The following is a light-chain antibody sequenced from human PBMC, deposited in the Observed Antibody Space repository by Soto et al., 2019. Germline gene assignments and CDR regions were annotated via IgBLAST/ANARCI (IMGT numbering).Light chain of an antibody. J-gene: IGLJ1*01. CDR1: SSDVGLYDY. V-gene: IGLV2-14*01. Sequence: QSVLTQPASVSGSPGQSITISCTGTSSDVGLYDYVSWYQQHPGKAPQLMIYAVSNRPSGVSNRFSASKSGNTASLFISGLQAEDEADYYCSSYTSDSSYVFGSGTKLT. CDR3: SSYTSDSSYV. CDR2: AVS.